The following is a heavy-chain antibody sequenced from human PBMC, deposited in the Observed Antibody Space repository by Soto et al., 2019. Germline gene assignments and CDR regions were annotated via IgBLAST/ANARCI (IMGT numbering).Heavy chain of an antibody. V-gene: IGHV1-69*13. Sequence: AAVKVSCKASGGTFSSYAISWVRQAPGQGLEWMGGVIPIFGTANYAQKFQGRGTITADESTSTAYMELSSLRSEDTSVYYCARDGVFFGTWGQGTPVTVSS. CDR1: GGTFSSYA. CDR2: VIPIFGTA. J-gene: IGHJ5*02. CDR3: ARDGVFFGT. D-gene: IGHD3-3*01.